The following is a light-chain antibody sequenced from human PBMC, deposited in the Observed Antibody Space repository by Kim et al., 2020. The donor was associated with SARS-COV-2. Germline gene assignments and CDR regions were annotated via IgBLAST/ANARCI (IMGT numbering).Light chain of an antibody. CDR3: QSYNRDNVL. V-gene: IGLV6-57*04. CDR2: EDD. J-gene: IGLJ2*01. CDR1: SGSIDDNY. Sequence: NFMLTQPNSVSESPGKTVTISCTRSSGSIDDNYVQWYQQRPGGVPTTVIYEDDQRPSGVSDRFSGSIDNSSNSASLTISGLRTEDEADYYCQSYNRDNVLFGGGTQLTVL.